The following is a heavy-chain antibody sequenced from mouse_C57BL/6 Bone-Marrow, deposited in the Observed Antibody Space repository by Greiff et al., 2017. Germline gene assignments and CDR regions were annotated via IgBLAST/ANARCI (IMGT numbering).Heavy chain of an antibody. V-gene: IGHV1-47*01. CDR1: GYTFTTYP. CDR3: ARGGNYGGYYFDY. J-gene: IGHJ2*01. Sequence: QVQLQQSGAELVKPGASVKMSCKASGYTFTTYPIEWMKQNHGKSLEWIGNFHPYNDDTKYNEKFKGKATLTVEKSSSTVYLELIRLTSADASVDYCARGGNYGGYYFDYWGQGTTLTVSS. D-gene: IGHD2-1*01. CDR2: FHPYNDDT.